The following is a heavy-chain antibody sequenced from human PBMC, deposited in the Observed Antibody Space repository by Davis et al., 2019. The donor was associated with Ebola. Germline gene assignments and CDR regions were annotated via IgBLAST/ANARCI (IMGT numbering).Heavy chain of an antibody. D-gene: IGHD4-17*01. CDR2: IYPGDSDT. CDR1: GYSFTSYW. Sequence: GESLKISCKGSGYSFTSYWIGWVRQMPGKGLEWMGIIYPGDSDTRYSPSFQGQVTISADKSISTAYLQWSSLKASDTAMYYCARHKRSPGTTVTTWFDPWGQGTLVTVSS. J-gene: IGHJ5*02. CDR3: ARHKRSPGTTVTTWFDP. V-gene: IGHV5-51*01.